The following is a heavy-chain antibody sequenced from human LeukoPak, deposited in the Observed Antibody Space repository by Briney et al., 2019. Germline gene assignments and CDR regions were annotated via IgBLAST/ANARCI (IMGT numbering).Heavy chain of an antibody. D-gene: IGHD3-3*01. Sequence: SVKVSCKASGGTFSSYAISWVRQAPGQGLEWMAGIIPIFGTANYAQKFQGRVTITADESTSTAYMELSSLRSEDTAVYYCARVITIFGVVTEGYYFDYWGQGTLVTVSS. CDR2: IIPIFGTA. CDR1: GGTFSSYA. CDR3: ARVITIFGVVTEGYYFDY. V-gene: IGHV1-69*01. J-gene: IGHJ4*02.